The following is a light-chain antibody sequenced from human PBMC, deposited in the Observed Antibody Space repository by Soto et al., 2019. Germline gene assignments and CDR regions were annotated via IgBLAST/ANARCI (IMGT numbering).Light chain of an antibody. CDR3: LQYGSSPRT. V-gene: IGKV3-20*01. J-gene: IGKJ1*01. Sequence: EIVLTQSPGTLSLSPGERATLSCRASQSLRSRYLAWYQQKPGQAPRLLIYGESSRATGIPDRFSASGSGTDFTLTISRLEPEDFAVYYCLQYGSSPRTFGQGTKVDIK. CDR1: QSLRSRY. CDR2: GES.